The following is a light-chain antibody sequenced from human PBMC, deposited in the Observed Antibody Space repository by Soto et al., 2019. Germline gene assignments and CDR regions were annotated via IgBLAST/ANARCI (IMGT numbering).Light chain of an antibody. J-gene: IGLJ1*01. CDR1: GGNVGGYNY. CDR2: DVS. CDR3: SSYTSSSTRV. V-gene: IGLV2-14*01. Sequence: QSALTQPAPVSGLLGNRSPFPSPEPGGNVGGYNYVSWYQQHPGKAPKLMIYDVSDRPSGVSNRFSGSKSGNTASLAISGLQAEDEADYYCSSYTSSSTRVFGTGTKLTVL.